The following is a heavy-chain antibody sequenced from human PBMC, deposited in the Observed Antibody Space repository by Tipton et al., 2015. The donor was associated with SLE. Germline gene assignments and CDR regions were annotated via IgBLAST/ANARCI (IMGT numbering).Heavy chain of an antibody. CDR3: ARVGGGIAAAGTLDY. CDR2: ISSSSSTI. V-gene: IGHV3-48*01. J-gene: IGHJ4*02. Sequence: SLRLSCAASGFTFSSYSMNWVRQAPGKGLEWVSYISSSSSTIYYADSVKGRFTISRDNAKNSLYLQMNSLRAEDTAVYYCARVGGGIAAAGTLDYWGQGTLVTVSS. CDR1: GFTFSSYS. D-gene: IGHD6-13*01.